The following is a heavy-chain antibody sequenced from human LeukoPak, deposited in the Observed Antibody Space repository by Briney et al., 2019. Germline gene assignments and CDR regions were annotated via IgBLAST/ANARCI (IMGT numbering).Heavy chain of an antibody. D-gene: IGHD2-15*01. CDR1: GGSFSGYY. CDR3: ARGHGCSGGSCYSRYYYYMDV. V-gene: IGHV4-34*01. Sequence: SETLSLTCAVYGGSFSGYYWSWIRQPPGNGLEWIGEINHSGSTNYNPSLKSRVTISVDTSKNQFSLRLSSVTAADTAVYYCARGHGCSGGSCYSRYYYYMDVWGKGTTVTVSS. J-gene: IGHJ6*03. CDR2: INHSGST.